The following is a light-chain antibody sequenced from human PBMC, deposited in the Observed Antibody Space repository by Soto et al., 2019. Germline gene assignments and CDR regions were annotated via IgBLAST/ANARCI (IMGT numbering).Light chain of an antibody. J-gene: IGKJ3*01. CDR3: QQYGSSLLFT. V-gene: IGKV3-20*01. CDR2: GAS. Sequence: EIVLTQSPGTLSLSPGERATLSCRASQSVSSSYLAWYQQKPGQAPRLLIYGASSRATGIPDRFSGSGSGTDFTLTISRLEPEDFAVYYYQQYGSSLLFTFSPGTKVDIK. CDR1: QSVSSSY.